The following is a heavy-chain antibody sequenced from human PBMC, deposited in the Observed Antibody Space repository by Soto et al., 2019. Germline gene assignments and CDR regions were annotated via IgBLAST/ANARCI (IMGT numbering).Heavy chain of an antibody. CDR1: GGSISAYY. Sequence: ETLSLTCTVSGGSISAYYWTWVRQPPGKGLEWIGNIYYTGNTNYNPSLKSRVTISVDTSKNQFSLKLSSVTAADTAVYYCARPSVAVTLGPFDYWGQGSLVTVSS. D-gene: IGHD6-19*01. CDR3: ARPSVAVTLGPFDY. J-gene: IGHJ4*02. CDR2: IYYTGNT. V-gene: IGHV4-59*01.